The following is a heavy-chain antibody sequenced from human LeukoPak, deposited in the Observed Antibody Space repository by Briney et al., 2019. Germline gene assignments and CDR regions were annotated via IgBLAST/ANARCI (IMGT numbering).Heavy chain of an antibody. CDR3: ARLPRRRYSSGWYYDYYMDV. Sequence: PSETLSLTCAVYGGSFSGYYWSWIRQPPGKGLEWIGEINHSGSTNYNPSLKSRVTISVDTSKNQFSLKLSSVTAADTAVYYCARLPRRRYSSGWYYDYYMDVWGKGTTVTISS. CDR2: INHSGST. D-gene: IGHD6-19*01. J-gene: IGHJ6*03. V-gene: IGHV4-34*01. CDR1: GGSFSGYY.